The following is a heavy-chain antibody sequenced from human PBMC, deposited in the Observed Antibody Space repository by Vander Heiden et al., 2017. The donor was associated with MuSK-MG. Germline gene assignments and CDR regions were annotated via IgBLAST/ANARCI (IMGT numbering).Heavy chain of an antibody. CDR1: GFSLSTSGVG. D-gene: IGHD3-10*01. CDR3: AHSFYYGSGTDFAY. CDR2: IYWDDDK. V-gene: IGHV2-5*02. Sequence: QITLKESGPTLVKPTQTLTVTCSFPGFSLSTSGVGLGWIRQPPGKALEWLALIYWDDDKRYSPFLKNRLTIGKDTSKNQVVLTMTNMDPVDTGTYFCAHSFYYGSGTDFAYWGQGILVTVSS. J-gene: IGHJ4*02.